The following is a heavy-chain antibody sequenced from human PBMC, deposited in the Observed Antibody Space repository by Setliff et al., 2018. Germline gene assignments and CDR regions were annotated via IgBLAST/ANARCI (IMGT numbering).Heavy chain of an antibody. V-gene: IGHV4-39*07. J-gene: IGHJ6*02. CDR3: TRSSSGSPHYYYAMDV. CDR1: GDSISTSSYY. Sequence: LSLTCSASGDSISTSSYYWGWIRQPPGKGLEWIGSIYYRGSTYHNPSLKSRVTVSVDTSKNQFSLKLSSVTAADTAVYYCTRSSSGSPHYYYAMDVWGQGTTVTVSS. CDR2: IYYRGST. D-gene: IGHD3-10*01.